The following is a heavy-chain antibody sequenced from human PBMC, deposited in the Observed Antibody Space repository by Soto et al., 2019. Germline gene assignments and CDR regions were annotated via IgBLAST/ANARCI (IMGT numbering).Heavy chain of an antibody. V-gene: IGHV4-34*01. CDR2: INHSGHT. CDR1: GGSFSDYY. Sequence: KTSETLSLTCAVYGGSFSDYYWNRIRQSPEKGLEWIGEINHSGHTKYNPSLESRVIMSVDTSKSQFSLKLSSVTAADTAVYYCAKDRLPRDYYYGMDVWGQGTTVTVSS. J-gene: IGHJ6*02. CDR3: AKDRLPRDYYYGMDV. D-gene: IGHD2-15*01.